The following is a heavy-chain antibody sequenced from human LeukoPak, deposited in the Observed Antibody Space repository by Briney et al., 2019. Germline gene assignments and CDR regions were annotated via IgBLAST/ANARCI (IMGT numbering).Heavy chain of an antibody. V-gene: IGHV3-23*01. D-gene: IGHD3-16*01. J-gene: IGHJ4*02. CDR1: GITFNIYA. CDR3: AKLKLRSSSYFDY. CDR2: ISGSGDST. Sequence: GGSLRLSCAGSGITFNIYAMSWVRQAPGKGLEWVSAISGSGDSTSYGDSVKGRFTISRDNSRNTLYLQMNSLRAEDTAVYYCAKLKLRSSSYFDYWGQGTLVTVSS.